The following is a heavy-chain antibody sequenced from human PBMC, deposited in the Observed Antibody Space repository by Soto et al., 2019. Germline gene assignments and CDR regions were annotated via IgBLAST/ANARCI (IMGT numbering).Heavy chain of an antibody. CDR2: IYYSGST. J-gene: IGHJ6*02. CDR3: AGTITLVRGGHAHYYYDGMDV. CDR1: GGSISSGDYY. D-gene: IGHD3-10*01. V-gene: IGHV4-30-4*01. Sequence: QVQLQESGPGLVKPSPTLSLTCTVSGGSISSGDYYWSWIRQPPGKGLEWIGYIYYSGSTYYNPSLKSRVTLSVDTSKNQFSLKLSSVTAADTAVYYCAGTITLVRGGHAHYYYDGMDVWGQGTTVTVSS.